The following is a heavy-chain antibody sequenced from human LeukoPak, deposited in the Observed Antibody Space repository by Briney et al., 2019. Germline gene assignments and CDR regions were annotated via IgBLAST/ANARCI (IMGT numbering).Heavy chain of an antibody. V-gene: IGHV1-46*01. Sequence: ASVKVSCTASGYTFTSYYMHWVRQAPGQGLEWMGIINPSGGSTSYAQKFQGRVTMTRDTSTSTVYMELSSLRSEDTAVYYCAREGYSYGYPDYWGQGTLVTVSS. CDR2: INPSGGST. D-gene: IGHD5-18*01. CDR1: GYTFTSYY. CDR3: AREGYSYGYPDY. J-gene: IGHJ4*02.